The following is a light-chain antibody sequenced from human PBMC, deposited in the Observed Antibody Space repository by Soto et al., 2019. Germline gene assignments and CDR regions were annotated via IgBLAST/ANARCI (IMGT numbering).Light chain of an antibody. V-gene: IGKV1-9*01. Sequence: NRLXQSPSSLSAXVLDRVSITSRASQDINTSFAWHQQKRXKAPKILVSGTLTLQSGVQSGLNGSGSGKDFTLNISRLQPEDFATYYCKHLNNYPPFTFGPGTKVDIK. CDR2: GTL. J-gene: IGKJ3*01. CDR1: QDINTS. CDR3: KHLNNYPPFT.